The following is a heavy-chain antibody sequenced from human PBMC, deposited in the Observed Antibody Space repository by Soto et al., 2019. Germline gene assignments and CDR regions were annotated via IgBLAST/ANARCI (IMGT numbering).Heavy chain of an antibody. CDR1: GFTFSHYS. V-gene: IGHV3-48*02. CDR2: ISTSSTAT. CDR3: ETESLQFYDSDGLHAS. J-gene: IGHJ4*02. D-gene: IGHD3-22*01. Sequence: GGSLRLSCEASGFTFSHYSLHWVRQATGKWLEWISYISTSSTATEYADSVKGRFTVSRDNGKKLLFLKLNSLTNEDTDVYYCETESLQFYDSDGLHASWAPGTLVPVYS.